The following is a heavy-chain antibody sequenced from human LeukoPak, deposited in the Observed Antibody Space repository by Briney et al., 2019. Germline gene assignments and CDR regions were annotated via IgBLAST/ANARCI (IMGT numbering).Heavy chain of an antibody. Sequence: GESLKISCKGFGYNFATYWIVWVRQMPGKGLEWVGIIYPGDSDTIYSPSFQGQVTISADKSTSTAHLQWSSLKASDTAIYYCLRREGNSHYDYWGQGTLVTVSS. D-gene: IGHD4-23*01. CDR2: IYPGDSDT. J-gene: IGHJ4*02. CDR1: GYNFATYW. CDR3: LRREGNSHYDY. V-gene: IGHV5-51*01.